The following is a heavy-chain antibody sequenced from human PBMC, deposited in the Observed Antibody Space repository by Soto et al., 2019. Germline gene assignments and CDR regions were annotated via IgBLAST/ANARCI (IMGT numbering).Heavy chain of an antibody. Sequence: SETLSLTCAVYGGAFSGYYWTWIRQPPGKGLEWMGEIKHSGSTNYNPSVKSRGTILEDASKNPFFLKLTSVTAADSAVYDCARRPPVVRAPPLVRRPSSNEAFDIWGQGTMVVVSS. CDR3: ARRPPVVRAPPLVRRPSSNEAFDI. V-gene: IGHV4-34*01. J-gene: IGHJ3*02. CDR1: GGAFSGYY. D-gene: IGHD3-10*01. CDR2: IKHSGST.